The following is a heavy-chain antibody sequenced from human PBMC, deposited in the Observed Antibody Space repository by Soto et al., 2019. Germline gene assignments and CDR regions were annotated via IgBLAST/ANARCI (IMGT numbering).Heavy chain of an antibody. J-gene: IGHJ4*02. Sequence: TGGSLRLSCAASGFTFSSYWMSWVRQAPGKGLEWVANIKQDGSEKYYVDSVKGRFTISRDNAKNSLYLQMNSLRAEDTAVYYCARDSSPGIAAAGIDYWGQGTLVTVSS. CDR2: IKQDGSEK. CDR1: GFTFSSYW. V-gene: IGHV3-7*03. D-gene: IGHD6-13*01. CDR3: ARDSSPGIAAAGIDY.